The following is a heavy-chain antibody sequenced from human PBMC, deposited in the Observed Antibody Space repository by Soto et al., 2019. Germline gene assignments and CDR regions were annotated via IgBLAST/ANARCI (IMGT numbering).Heavy chain of an antibody. J-gene: IGHJ4*02. CDR1: GFTFSNYA. CDR2: FSGGGIT. CDR3: AIGARSSSGSDGYKFDY. V-gene: IGHV3-23*01. D-gene: IGHD2-21*01. Sequence: PGGSLRLSFGPAGFTFSNYAMAWVRRTPGMGLGLFSSFSGGGITCYAVSVKGRFIISRDNSKSSLYLKMDSLRVEDTVLYYCAIGARSSSGSDGYKFDYWGKGTLVTVSS.